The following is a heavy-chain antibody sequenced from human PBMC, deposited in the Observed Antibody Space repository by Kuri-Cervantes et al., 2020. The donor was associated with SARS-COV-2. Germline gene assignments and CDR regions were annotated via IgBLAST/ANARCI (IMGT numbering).Heavy chain of an antibody. Sequence: ASVKVSCKASGYIFTGYNIHWVRQAPGQGLEWMGWINPNSGGTNYAQKFQGRVTMTRDTSISTAYMELSRLRSDDTAVYYCARDTQQYYDFWSGYYNWFDPWGQGTLVTVSS. CDR1: GYIFTGYN. D-gene: IGHD3-3*01. V-gene: IGHV1-2*02. CDR3: ARDTQQYYDFWSGYYNWFDP. CDR2: INPNSGGT. J-gene: IGHJ5*02.